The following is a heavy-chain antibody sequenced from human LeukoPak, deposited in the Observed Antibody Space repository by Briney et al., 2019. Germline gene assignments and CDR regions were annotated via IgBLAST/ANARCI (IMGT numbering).Heavy chain of an antibody. V-gene: IGHV3-7*01. CDR2: INQDGSQV. CDR3: ARDRDCGDGGCYPHFDY. Sequence: TGGSLRLSCAASGFTFSSYWMSWVRQARQAPGKGLEWVAKINQDGSQVDYLDSVKGRFTVSRDNTKNSLSLQMNSLRAEDTAVYYCARDRDCGDGGCYPHFDYWGQGVQVTVSS. D-gene: IGHD2-15*01. J-gene: IGHJ4*02. CDR1: GFTFSSYW.